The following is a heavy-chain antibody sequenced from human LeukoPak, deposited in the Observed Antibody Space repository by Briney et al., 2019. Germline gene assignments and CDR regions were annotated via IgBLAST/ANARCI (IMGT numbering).Heavy chain of an antibody. CDR3: ARGGSSWYGVDY. CDR1: GFTFSSYE. V-gene: IGHV3-48*03. CDR2: ISSSGSTI. J-gene: IGHJ4*02. D-gene: IGHD6-13*01. Sequence: GGSLRLSCAASGFTFSSYEMNWVRQAPGKGLEWVSYISSSGSTIYYADSVKGRFTISRDNAKNSLYLQMNSLRAEDTAVYYCARGGSSWYGVDYWGQGTLVTVSS.